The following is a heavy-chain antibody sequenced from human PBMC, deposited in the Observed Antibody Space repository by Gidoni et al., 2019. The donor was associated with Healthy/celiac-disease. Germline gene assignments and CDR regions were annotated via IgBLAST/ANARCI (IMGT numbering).Heavy chain of an antibody. CDR2: IYWNDDK. V-gene: IGHV2-5*01. CDR3: AHRDSSGYYAPEENYFDY. Sequence: QITLKESGPTLVKPTQTLTLTCTFSGFSLSTSGVGVGWIRQPPGKALEWLALIYWNDDKRYSPSLKSRLTITKDTSKNQVVLTMTNMDPVDTATYYCAHRDSSGYYAPEENYFDYWGQGTLVTVSS. D-gene: IGHD3-22*01. J-gene: IGHJ4*02. CDR1: GFSLSTSGVG.